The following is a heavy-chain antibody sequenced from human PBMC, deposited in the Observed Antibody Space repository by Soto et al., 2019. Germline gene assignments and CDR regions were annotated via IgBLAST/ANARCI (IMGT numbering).Heavy chain of an antibody. D-gene: IGHD4-4*01. J-gene: IGHJ5*02. CDR3: ARARTTVTTKAWFDP. CDR1: GYTFTSYA. CDR2: INAGNGNT. V-gene: IGHV1-3*01. Sequence: GTSVKVSCKASGYTFTSYAMHWVRQAPGQRLEWMGWINAGNGNTKYSQKFQGRVTITRDTSASTAYMELSSLRSEDTAVYYCARARTTVTTKAWFDPWGQGTLVTASS.